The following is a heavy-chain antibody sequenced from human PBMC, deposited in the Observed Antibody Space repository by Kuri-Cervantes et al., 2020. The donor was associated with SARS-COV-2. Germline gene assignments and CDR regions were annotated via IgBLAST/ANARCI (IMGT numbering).Heavy chain of an antibody. Sequence: EGSLRLSCAASGFTFSSYAMSWVRQAPGKGLEWVSAISGSGGSTYYADSVKGRFTISRDNSKNTLYLQMNSLRAEDTAVYYCAKLGGGISAPDIRGQGTMVTVSS. V-gene: IGHV3-23*01. CDR2: ISGSGGST. J-gene: IGHJ3*02. D-gene: IGHD3-16*01. CDR3: AKLGGGISAPDI. CDR1: GFTFSSYA.